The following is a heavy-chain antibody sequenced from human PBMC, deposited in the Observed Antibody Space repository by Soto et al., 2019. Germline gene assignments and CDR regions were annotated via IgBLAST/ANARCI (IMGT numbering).Heavy chain of an antibody. V-gene: IGHV3-33*01. Sequence: PGGSLRLSCAASGFIFSSFGMHRVRQAPGKGPEWVAHIWYDGSNTYYADSVKGRFTISRDNSRNTLYLQMNSLRAEDTAVYHCVRDLLGSGGHFDYWGQGTPVTVSS. CDR1: GFIFSSFG. CDR2: IWYDGSNT. J-gene: IGHJ4*02. D-gene: IGHD7-27*01. CDR3: VRDLLGSGGHFDY.